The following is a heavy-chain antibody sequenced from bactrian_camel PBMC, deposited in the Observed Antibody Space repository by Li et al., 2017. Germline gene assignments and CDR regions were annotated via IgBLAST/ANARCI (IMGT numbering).Heavy chain of an antibody. J-gene: IGHJ4*01. D-gene: IGHD1*01. CDR3: AADEGPKFPEPCSVAADTFE. CDR1: GFTFSSYA. CDR2: IDSGGGIT. V-gene: IGHV3S40*01. Sequence: VQLVESGGGLVQPGGSLRLSCAASGFTFSSYAMTWVRQAPGKGLEWVSAIDSGGGITSYADSVKGRFIISQEKEKNTIYLRMNSLRPEDASVYYCAADEGPKFPEPCSVAADTFEWGQGTQVTVS.